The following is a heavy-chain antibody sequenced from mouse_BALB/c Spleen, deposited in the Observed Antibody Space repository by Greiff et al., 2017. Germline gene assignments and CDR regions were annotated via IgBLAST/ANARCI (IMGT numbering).Heavy chain of an antibody. CDR3: ARTEAYYYGSSRYFDV. CDR1: GYTFTSYV. J-gene: IGHJ1*01. CDR2: INPYNDGT. V-gene: IGHV1-14*01. D-gene: IGHD1-1*01. Sequence: EVQLQQSGPELVKPGASVKMSCKASGYTFTSYVMHWVKQKPGQGLEWIGYINPYNDGTKYNEKFKGKATLTSDKSSSTAYMELSSLTSEDSAVYYCARTEAYYYGSSRYFDVWGAGTTVTVSS.